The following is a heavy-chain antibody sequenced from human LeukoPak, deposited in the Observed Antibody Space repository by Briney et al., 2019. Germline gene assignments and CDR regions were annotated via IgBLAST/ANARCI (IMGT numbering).Heavy chain of an antibody. J-gene: IGHJ4*02. CDR2: IIPIFGTA. D-gene: IGHD3-22*01. Sequence: SVKVSYKASGGTFSSYAISWVRQAPGQGLEWMGRIIPIFGTANYAQKFQGRVTITTDESTSTAYMELSSLRSEDTAVYYCARGYGGVNYYDSSGYYFDYWGQGTLVTVSS. CDR3: ARGYGGVNYYDSSGYYFDY. V-gene: IGHV1-69*05. CDR1: GGTFSSYA.